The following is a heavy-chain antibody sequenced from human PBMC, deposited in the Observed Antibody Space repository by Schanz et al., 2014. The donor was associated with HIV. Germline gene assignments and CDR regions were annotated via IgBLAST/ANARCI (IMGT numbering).Heavy chain of an antibody. CDR1: GFTFSSFG. CDR2: IWYDGGYK. D-gene: IGHD3-10*01. J-gene: IGHJ4*02. Sequence: QVQLVESGGGVVQPGRSLRLSCAASGFTFSSFGMHWVRQAPGKGLEWVAVIWYDGGYKSYADSVKGRFTISRDISKNTLYLQMSSLRAEDTAVYYCARPWPRGVLRGSPGYFDYWGQGTLVTVSS. CDR3: ARPWPRGVLRGSPGYFDY. V-gene: IGHV3-33*01.